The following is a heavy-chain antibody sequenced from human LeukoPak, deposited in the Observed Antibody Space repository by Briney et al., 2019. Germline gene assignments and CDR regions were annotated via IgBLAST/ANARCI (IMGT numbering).Heavy chain of an antibody. V-gene: IGHV1-18*01. CDR2: ISAYNGDT. D-gene: IGHD5-12*01. CDR3: ARTSHYVDIAATIPYGIYYFDY. CDR1: GYTFTSYG. Sequence: ASVKVSCKASGYTFTSYGINWVRQAPGQGLEWMGWISAYNGDTNYAQKLQGRFTNTTDTSTRTAYMGLRSLRSDDTAVYYCARTSHYVDIAATIPYGIYYFDYWGQGTLVTVSS. J-gene: IGHJ4*02.